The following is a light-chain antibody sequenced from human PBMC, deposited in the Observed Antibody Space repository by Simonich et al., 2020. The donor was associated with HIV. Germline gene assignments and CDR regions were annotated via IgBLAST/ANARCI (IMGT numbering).Light chain of an antibody. V-gene: IGKV3-11*01. J-gene: IGKJ1*01. CDR1: QSVSSN. CDR2: GAS. CDR3: QQRSNWPPWT. Sequence: EIVLTQSPATLSLSPGERAPLSCRASQSVSSNLACYQQKPGQAPRLLIYGASPRAPGIPARFSGSGSGTDFTLTISSLEPEDFAVYYCQQRSNWPPWTFGQGTKVEIK.